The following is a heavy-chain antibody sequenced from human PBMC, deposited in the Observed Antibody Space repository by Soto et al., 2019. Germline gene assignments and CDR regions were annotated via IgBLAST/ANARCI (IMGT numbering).Heavy chain of an antibody. D-gene: IGHD6-13*01. Sequence: ASVKVSCKASGYTFTGYYMHWVRQAPGQGLEWMGWINPNSGGTNYAQKFQGWATMTRDTSISTAYMELSRLRSDDTAVYYCARDRSSSSWYDGFDYCRQGTLVTASS. CDR3: ARDRSSSSWYDGFDY. CDR1: GYTFTGYY. J-gene: IGHJ4*02. V-gene: IGHV1-2*04. CDR2: INPNSGGT.